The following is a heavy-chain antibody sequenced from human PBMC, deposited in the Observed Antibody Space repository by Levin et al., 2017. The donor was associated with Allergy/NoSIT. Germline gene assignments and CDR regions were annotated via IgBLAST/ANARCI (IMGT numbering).Heavy chain of an antibody. CDR1: GFNFENYA. CDR2: ISWNGGTI. CDR3: VRGWTAYISSQDCDY. Sequence: PGGSLRLSCAASGFNFENYAMHWVRQGPGKGLEWVSGISWNGGTIAYADSVKGRFTIARDNAKTFLYLQMNSLRAEDTAFYYCVRGWTAYISSQDCDYWGQGTLVTVSS. D-gene: IGHD3-3*02. V-gene: IGHV3-9*01. J-gene: IGHJ4*02.